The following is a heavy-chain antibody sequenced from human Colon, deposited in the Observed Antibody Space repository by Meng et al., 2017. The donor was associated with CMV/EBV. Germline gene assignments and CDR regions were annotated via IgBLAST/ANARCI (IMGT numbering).Heavy chain of an antibody. CDR1: GGSVNSGSYY. J-gene: IGHJ4*02. CDR2: ISHSRST. V-gene: IGHV4-61*01. CDR3: ARETDDSYFDY. Sequence: SETLSLTCTVSGGSVNSGSYYWSWIRQPPGKGLEWIGYISHSRSTSYNPSLKSRVTISVDTSKSQFSLYLSSVTAADTAVYYCARETDDSYFDYWGQGKLVTVSS.